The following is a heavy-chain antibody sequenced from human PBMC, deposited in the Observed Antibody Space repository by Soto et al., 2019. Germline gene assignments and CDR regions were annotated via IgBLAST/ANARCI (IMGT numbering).Heavy chain of an antibody. CDR1: GFTFSTYA. J-gene: IGHJ4*02. D-gene: IGHD6-6*01. Sequence: EVQLLESGGGLVQPGGSLRLSCAASGFTFSTYAMSWVRQAPGKGLEWVSSISIGSGTMYYADSVKGRFTISRDNSEGTLHLQMSSLRVEDTARYYCAKDWGGGSSKEYFDHWGQGTLVTVSS. V-gene: IGHV3-23*01. CDR3: AKDWGGGSSKEYFDH. CDR2: ISIGSGTM.